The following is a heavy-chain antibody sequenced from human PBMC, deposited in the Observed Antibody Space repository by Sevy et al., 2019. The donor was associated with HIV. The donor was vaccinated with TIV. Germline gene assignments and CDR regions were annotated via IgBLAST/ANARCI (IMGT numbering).Heavy chain of an antibody. Sequence: GGSLRLSCVAPGFKFNGHGIHWVRQAPGKGLQWVAGISHDGDNKIYGDSVKGRFSISGDQSKNTVYLQMATLTPEDTAIYYCARDSEVNNWRVVGAFDMWGLGTLVTVSS. D-gene: IGHD3-3*01. CDR3: ARDSEVNNWRVVGAFDM. V-gene: IGHV3-30*14. J-gene: IGHJ3*02. CDR2: ISHDGDNK. CDR1: GFKFNGHG.